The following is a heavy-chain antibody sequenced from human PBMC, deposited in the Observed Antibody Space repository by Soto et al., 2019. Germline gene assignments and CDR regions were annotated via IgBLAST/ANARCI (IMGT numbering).Heavy chain of an antibody. CDR3: VRRVSGNYDY. J-gene: IGHJ4*02. CDR1: GFTFSSYD. V-gene: IGHV3-64*01. Sequence: EVQLAESGGGMVQPGGSLRLSCVASGFTFSSYDMHWVRQAPGKGLEYVSSISSNGGTTYYGNSVKGRFTISSDNSMNTLYLQMGSLRAEDMAVYYCVRRVSGNYDYWGQGTLVTVSS. CDR2: ISSNGGTT. D-gene: IGHD1-7*01.